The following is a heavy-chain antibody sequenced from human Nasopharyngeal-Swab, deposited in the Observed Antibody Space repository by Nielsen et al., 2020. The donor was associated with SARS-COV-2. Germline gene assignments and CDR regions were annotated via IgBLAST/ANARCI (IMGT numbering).Heavy chain of an antibody. J-gene: IGHJ4*02. V-gene: IGHV3-53*01. D-gene: IGHD2-15*01. CDR3: ARATPTYSGGDFDY. CDR1: GFTVSSYW. CDR2: IYSGGST. Sequence: GESLKISCAASGFTVSSYWMSWVRQAPGKGLEWVSVIYSGGSTYYADSVKGRFTISRDNSKNTLYLQMNSLRAEDTAVYYCARATPTYSGGDFDYWGQGTLVTVSS.